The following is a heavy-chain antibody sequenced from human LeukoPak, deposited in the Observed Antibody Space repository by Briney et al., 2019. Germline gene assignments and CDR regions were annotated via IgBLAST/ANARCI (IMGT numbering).Heavy chain of an antibody. CDR2: IYYSGST. CDR3: ARYYYGSGSYYFDY. CDR1: GGSISSYY. J-gene: IGHJ4*02. Sequence: SETLSLTCTVSGGSISSYYWSWIRQPPGKGLEGIGYIYYSGSTNYNPSLKSRVTISVDTSKNQFSLKLSSVTAADTAVYYCARYYYGSGSYYFDYWGQGTLVTVSS. V-gene: IGHV4-59*01. D-gene: IGHD3-10*01.